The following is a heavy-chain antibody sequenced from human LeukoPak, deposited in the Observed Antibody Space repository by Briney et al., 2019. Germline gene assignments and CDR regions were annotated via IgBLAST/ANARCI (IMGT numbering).Heavy chain of an antibody. V-gene: IGHV3-20*01. CDR1: GFTFDDYG. J-gene: IGHJ6*02. D-gene: IGHD2-2*01. CDR3: ARDMGYCSSTSCYRYYYGMDV. Sequence: GGSLRLSRAASGFTFDDYGMSWVRQAPGKGLEWVSGINWNGGSTGYADSVKGRFTISRDNAKNSLYLQMNSLRAEDTALYHCARDMGYCSSTSCYRYYYGMDVWGQGTTVTVSS. CDR2: INWNGGST.